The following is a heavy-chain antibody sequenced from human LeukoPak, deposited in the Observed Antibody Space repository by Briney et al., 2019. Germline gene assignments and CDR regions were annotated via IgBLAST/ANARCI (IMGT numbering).Heavy chain of an antibody. Sequence: GRSLRLSCAASGFTFSSYAMHWVRQAPGKGLEWVAVISYDGSNKYYADSVKGRFTISRDNSKNTLYLQLNSLRAEDTAVYYCARETGLRTFDYWGQGTLVTVSS. CDR3: ARETGLRTFDY. V-gene: IGHV3-30-3*01. D-gene: IGHD4-17*01. CDR2: ISYDGSNK. CDR1: GFTFSSYA. J-gene: IGHJ4*02.